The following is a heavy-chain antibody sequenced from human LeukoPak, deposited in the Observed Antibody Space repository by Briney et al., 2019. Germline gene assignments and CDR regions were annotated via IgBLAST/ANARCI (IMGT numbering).Heavy chain of an antibody. CDR2: INPSGGST. Sequence: VASVKVSCKASGYTFTSYYMHWVRQAPGQGLEWMGIINPSGGSTSYAQKFQGRVTITADESTSTAYMELSSLRSEDTAVYYCASGEGGAAFDIWGQGTMVTVSS. CDR1: GYTFTSYY. CDR3: ASGEGGAAFDI. J-gene: IGHJ3*02. V-gene: IGHV1-46*03. D-gene: IGHD3-10*01.